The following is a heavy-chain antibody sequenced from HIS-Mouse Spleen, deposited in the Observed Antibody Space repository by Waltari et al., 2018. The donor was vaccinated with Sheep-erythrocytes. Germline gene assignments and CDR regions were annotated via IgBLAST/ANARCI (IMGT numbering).Heavy chain of an antibody. J-gene: IGHJ4*02. CDR3: ARVAAVTTYYFDY. CDR2: ISSSSSYI. V-gene: IGHV3-21*01. CDR1: GSTFSSYS. Sequence: AASGSTFSSYSMNWVRQAPGKGLEWVSSISSSSSYIYYADSVKGRFTISRDNAKNSLYLQMNSLRAEDTAVYYCARVAAVTTYYFDYWGQGTLVTVSS. D-gene: IGHD4-17*01.